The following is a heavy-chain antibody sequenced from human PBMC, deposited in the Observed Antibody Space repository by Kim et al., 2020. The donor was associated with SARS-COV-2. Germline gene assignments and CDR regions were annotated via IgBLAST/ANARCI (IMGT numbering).Heavy chain of an antibody. J-gene: IGHJ5*02. V-gene: IGHV3-74*01. Sequence: GGSLRLSCAASGFTFSSYWMHWVRQAPGKGLVWVSRINSDGSSTSYADSVKGRFTISRDNAKNTLYLQMNSLRAEDTAVYYCARDPTVTMGLSWFDPWGQGTLVTVSS. CDR3: ARDPTVTMGLSWFDP. CDR1: GFTFSSYW. D-gene: IGHD4-17*01. CDR2: INSDGSST.